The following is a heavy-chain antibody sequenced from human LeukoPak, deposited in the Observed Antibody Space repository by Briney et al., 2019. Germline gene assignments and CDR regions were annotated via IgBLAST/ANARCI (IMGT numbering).Heavy chain of an antibody. CDR2: ISWDGDST. J-gene: IGHJ4*02. V-gene: IGHV3-43D*03. D-gene: IGHD3-22*01. CDR1: GFTFDDYA. CDR3: ATAPHDSTGIFDY. Sequence: PGGSLRLSCAASGFTFDDYAMHWVRQAPGKGLECVSLISWDGDSTYYADSVKGRFTISRDNNKNSLYLQMNSLRTEDTALYYCATAPHDSTGIFDYWGQGTLVTVSS.